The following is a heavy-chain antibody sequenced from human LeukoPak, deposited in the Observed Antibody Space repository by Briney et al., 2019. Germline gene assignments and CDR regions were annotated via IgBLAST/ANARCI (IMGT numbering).Heavy chain of an antibody. V-gene: IGHV4-4*07. CDR3: ARIHSGYYDFWSGNNWFDP. CDR1: GGSISSYY. J-gene: IGHJ5*02. CDR2: IYTSGST. Sequence: SGTLSLTCTVSGGSISSYYWSWIRQPAGKGLEWIGRIYTSGSTNYNPSLKSRVTMSVDTSKNQFSLKLSSVTAADTAEYYCARIHSGYYDFWSGNNWFDPWGQGTLVTVSS. D-gene: IGHD3-3*01.